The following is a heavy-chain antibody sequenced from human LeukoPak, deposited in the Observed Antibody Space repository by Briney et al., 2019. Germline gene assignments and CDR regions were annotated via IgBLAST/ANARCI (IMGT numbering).Heavy chain of an antibody. D-gene: IGHD3-22*01. CDR2: IYYSGST. CDR1: GGSISSSSYY. Sequence: SETLSLTCTVSGGSISSSSYYWGWIRQPPGKGLEWIGSIYYSGSTYYNPSLKSRVTISVDTSKNQFSLKLSSVTAADTAVYYCASGDYYDSSGYYETFDYWGQRTLVTVSS. J-gene: IGHJ4*02. CDR3: ASGDYYDSSGYYETFDY. V-gene: IGHV4-39*01.